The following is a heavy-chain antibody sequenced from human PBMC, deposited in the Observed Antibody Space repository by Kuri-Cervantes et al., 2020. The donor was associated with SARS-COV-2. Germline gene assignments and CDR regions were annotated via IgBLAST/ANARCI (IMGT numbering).Heavy chain of an antibody. CDR2: VHHTGTT. D-gene: IGHD6-19*01. J-gene: IGHJ2*01. V-gene: IGHV4-59*01. CDR3: ARGEYSSGWVYWYLDL. Sequence: ESLKISCTVYGGSINPYYWNWLRLTPGKALEWIGYVHHTGTTNYSPSLKSRLTISLDTSKSQFSLKLTSVTAADTALYYCARGEYSSGWVYWYLDLWGRGTLVTVSS. CDR1: GGSINPYY.